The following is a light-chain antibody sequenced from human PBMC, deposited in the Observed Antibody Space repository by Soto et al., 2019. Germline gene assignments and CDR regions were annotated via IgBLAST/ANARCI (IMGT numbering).Light chain of an antibody. Sequence: DIVMTQSPDSLAVSLGERATINCKSSQSVLYSSNNKNYLAWYQQKPGQPPKLLFYWASTRESEVPDRFSGSGSGTDFTLTISSLQAEDVAVYYCQQYYSTPLTFGGGTKVEIK. CDR2: WAS. J-gene: IGKJ4*01. CDR3: QQYYSTPLT. V-gene: IGKV4-1*01. CDR1: QSVLYSSNNKNY.